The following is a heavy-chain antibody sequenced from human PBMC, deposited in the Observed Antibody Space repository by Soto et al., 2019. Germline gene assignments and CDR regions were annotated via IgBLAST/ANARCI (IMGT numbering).Heavy chain of an antibody. D-gene: IGHD2-15*01. Sequence: SEALSLTCTVSGGSIISSDYYWGLIRQAPGKGLEWIGSIFYSGSTYYNPSLKSRVTISVDTSKNQFSLKLSSVTAADTAVYYCARHLTYCSAGSCYFDFPYYGMDVWGQGTTVTVSS. CDR3: ARHLTYCSAGSCYFDFPYYGMDV. V-gene: IGHV4-39*01. CDR2: IFYSGST. CDR1: GGSIISSDYY. J-gene: IGHJ6*02.